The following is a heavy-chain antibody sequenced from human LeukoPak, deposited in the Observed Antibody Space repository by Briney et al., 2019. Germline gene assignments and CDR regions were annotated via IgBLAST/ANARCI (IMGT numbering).Heavy chain of an antibody. J-gene: IGHJ4*02. Sequence: PGGSLRLSCAASGVTFSSYWMHWVRQAPGKGRVWVSRISSDGTSTSYADSVKGRFTISRDNAENTLYLQMNSLRAEDTAVYYCASRVQSGWSFDYWGQGNLVTVSS. D-gene: IGHD6-19*01. CDR1: GVTFSSYW. V-gene: IGHV3-74*01. CDR3: ASRVQSGWSFDY. CDR2: ISSDGTST.